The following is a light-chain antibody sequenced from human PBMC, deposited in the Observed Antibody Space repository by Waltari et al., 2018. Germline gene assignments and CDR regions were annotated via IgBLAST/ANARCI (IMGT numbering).Light chain of an antibody. CDR3: YSDADTYTFV. CDR1: SSDVGGYKF. J-gene: IGLJ1*01. CDR2: DVS. Sequence: QSALTQPRSVSGSPGQSVTISCTATSSDVGGYKFVSWYPQHPGKAPKLLIFDVSKRPSGVPDRFSGSKSGNTASLTISGLQAEDEADYYCYSDADTYTFVFGTGTKVTVL. V-gene: IGLV2-11*01.